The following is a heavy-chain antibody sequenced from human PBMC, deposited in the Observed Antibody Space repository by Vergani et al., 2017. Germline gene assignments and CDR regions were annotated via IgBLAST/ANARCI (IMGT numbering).Heavy chain of an antibody. CDR1: GFTFDDYT. CDR3: ARATVTTLYYFDY. CDR2: IYSGGST. D-gene: IGHD4-17*01. Sequence: EVQLVESGGVVVQPGGSLRLSCAASGFTFDDYTMHWVRQAPGKGLEWVSVIYSGGSTYYADSVKGRFTISRVNSKNTLYLQMNSLRAEDTAVYYCARATVTTLYYFDYWGQGTLVTVSS. J-gene: IGHJ4*02. V-gene: IGHV3-66*01.